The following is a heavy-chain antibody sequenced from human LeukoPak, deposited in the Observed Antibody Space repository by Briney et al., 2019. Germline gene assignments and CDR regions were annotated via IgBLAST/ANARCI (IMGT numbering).Heavy chain of an antibody. D-gene: IGHD2-21*02. CDR1: GGSFSGYY. V-gene: IGHV4-34*01. Sequence: SETLSLTCAVYGGSFSGYYWSWIRQPPGKGLEWIGEINHSGSTNYNPSLKSRVTISVDTSKNQFSLKLNSVTAADTAVYYCARDRRIVVVTASWFDSWGQGTLVTVSS. CDR2: INHSGST. CDR3: ARDRRIVVVTASWFDS. J-gene: IGHJ5*01.